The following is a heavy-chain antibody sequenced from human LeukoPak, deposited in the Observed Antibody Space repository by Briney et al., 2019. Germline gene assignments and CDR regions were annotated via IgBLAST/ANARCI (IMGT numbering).Heavy chain of an antibody. J-gene: IGHJ4*02. CDR3: AKPTSSIAAAGFDC. Sequence: TGGSLTLFCAASGFSFSHYAMSWVRQAPGQGLEWVSNISGSGTYTYYADPVKGRLTISRDKSKNTLHMQMNSLKAEDTAVYYCAKPTSSIAAAGFDCWGQGTLVTVSS. D-gene: IGHD6-13*01. V-gene: IGHV3-23*01. CDR2: ISGSGTYT. CDR1: GFSFSHYA.